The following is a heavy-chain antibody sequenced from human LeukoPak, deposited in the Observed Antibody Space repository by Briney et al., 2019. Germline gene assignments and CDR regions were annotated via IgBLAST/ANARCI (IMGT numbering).Heavy chain of an antibody. V-gene: IGHV3-7*01. Sequence: PGGSLRLSCAASGFTFSSYWMSWVRQAPGKGLEWEANIKQDGSEKYYVDSVKGRFTISRDNAKNSLYLQMNSLRAEDTAVYYCARAPPTYYYDSSGYVLGWYFDYWGQGTLVTVSS. D-gene: IGHD3-22*01. CDR3: ARAPPTYYYDSSGYVLGWYFDY. J-gene: IGHJ4*02. CDR2: IKQDGSEK. CDR1: GFTFSSYW.